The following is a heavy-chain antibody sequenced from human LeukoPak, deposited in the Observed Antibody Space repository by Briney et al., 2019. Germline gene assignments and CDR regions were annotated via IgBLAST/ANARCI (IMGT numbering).Heavy chain of an antibody. J-gene: IGHJ4*02. V-gene: IGHV3-48*01. Sequence: GGSLRLSCAASGLTFSSYSMNWVRQAPGKGLEWISYISNSNSTIYYADSVKGRFTISRDNAKNSLYLQMNRLRAEDTAVYYCARGARPLAYWGLGTLVTVSS. D-gene: IGHD6-6*01. CDR2: ISNSNSTI. CDR3: ARGARPLAY. CDR1: GLTFSSYS.